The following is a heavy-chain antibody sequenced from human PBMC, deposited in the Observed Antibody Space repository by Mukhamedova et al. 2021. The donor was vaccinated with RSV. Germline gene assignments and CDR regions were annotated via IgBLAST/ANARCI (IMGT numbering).Heavy chain of an antibody. CDR2: IHPRDSDT. J-gene: IGHJ4*02. V-gene: IGHV5-51*01. CDR3: ARSQYSSGWDGVLYYFED. Sequence: MGIIHPRDSDTRYSPSFQGQVTISADKSTSTAYLQWSSLKASDTAMYYCARSQYSSGWDGVLYYFEDWGQGSRVTVSS. D-gene: IGHD6-19*01.